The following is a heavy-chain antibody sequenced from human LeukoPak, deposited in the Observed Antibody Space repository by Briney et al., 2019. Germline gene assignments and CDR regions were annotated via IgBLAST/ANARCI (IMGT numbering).Heavy chain of an antibody. J-gene: IGHJ4*02. CDR3: TRSGSVFDY. Sequence: GGSLRLSCAASGFTFSSYWMTWVRQAPGKGLEWVANIKPDGSEKYYVDSVKGRFTISRDNANSSLYLQMNSLRAEDTAVNYCTRSGSVFDYWGQGTLVTVSS. V-gene: IGHV3-7*05. CDR1: GFTFSSYW. CDR2: IKPDGSEK.